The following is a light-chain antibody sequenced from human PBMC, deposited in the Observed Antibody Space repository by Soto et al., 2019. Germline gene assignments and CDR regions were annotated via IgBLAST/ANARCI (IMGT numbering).Light chain of an antibody. J-gene: IGLJ2*01. CDR2: GNS. CDR3: QSYDSGLSGSRV. CDR1: SSNIGAGYD. Sequence: QSVLTQPPSVSGAPGQRVTISCTGSSSNIGAGYDVHWYQQLPGTAPKLLIYGNSNRPSGAPDRFSGSKSGTSASLAITGLQAEDEADYYCQSYDSGLSGSRVFGGGTKLTVL. V-gene: IGLV1-40*01.